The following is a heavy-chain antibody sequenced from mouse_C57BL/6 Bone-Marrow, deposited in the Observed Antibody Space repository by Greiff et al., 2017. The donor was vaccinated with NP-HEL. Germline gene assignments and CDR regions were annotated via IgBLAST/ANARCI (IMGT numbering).Heavy chain of an antibody. CDR1: GYTFTSYW. J-gene: IGHJ3*01. Sequence: QVQLQQSGAELVKPGASVKLSCKASGYTFTSYWMQWVKQRPGQGLEWIGEIDPSDSYTNYNQKFKGKATLTVDTSSSTAYMQLSSLTSEDSAVYYCARSYYSNYETWFAYWGQGTLVTVSA. D-gene: IGHD2-5*01. CDR3: ARSYYSNYETWFAY. CDR2: IDPSDSYT. V-gene: IGHV1-50*01.